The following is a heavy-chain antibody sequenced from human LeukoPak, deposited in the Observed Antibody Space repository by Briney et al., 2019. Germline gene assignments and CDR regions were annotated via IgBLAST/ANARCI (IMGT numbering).Heavy chain of an antibody. V-gene: IGHV4-34*01. CDR2: INHSGST. Sequence: SETLSLTCAVYGGSSSGYYWSWIRQPPGKGLEWIGEINHSGSTNYNPSLKSRVTISVDTSKNQFSLKLSSVTAADTAVYYCARGRPKNRYFDSYDYWGQGTLVTVSS. J-gene: IGHJ4*02. CDR1: GGSSSGYY. D-gene: IGHD3-9*01. CDR3: ARGRPKNRYFDSYDY.